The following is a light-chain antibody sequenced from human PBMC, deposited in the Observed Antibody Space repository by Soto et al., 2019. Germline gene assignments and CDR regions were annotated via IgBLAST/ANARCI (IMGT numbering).Light chain of an antibody. V-gene: IGKV3-20*01. J-gene: IGKJ2*01. CDR1: QGVTSNH. CDR3: QHSDGSPRT. Sequence: ENVLSQSPGTVSLSPGERATLSCRARQGVTSNHLAWYQQKPGQAPRLLIYGVFNTATGIPDRFSGSGSGTDFTLTITRLEPEDSAVYFCQHSDGSPRTFGQGTKLEIK. CDR2: GVF.